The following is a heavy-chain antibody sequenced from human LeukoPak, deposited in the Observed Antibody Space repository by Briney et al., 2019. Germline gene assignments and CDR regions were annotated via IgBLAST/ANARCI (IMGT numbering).Heavy chain of an antibody. D-gene: IGHD2-15*01. CDR1: GGSISSYY. V-gene: IGHV4-59*12. Sequence: PSETLFLTCTVSGGSISSYYWSWIRQPPGKGLEWIGYIYYSGSTNYNPSLKSRVTISVDTSKNQFSLKLSSVTAADTAVYYCARGIRYCSGGSCNTKRYYYYMDVWGKGTTVTVSS. CDR2: IYYSGST. J-gene: IGHJ6*03. CDR3: ARGIRYCSGGSCNTKRYYYYMDV.